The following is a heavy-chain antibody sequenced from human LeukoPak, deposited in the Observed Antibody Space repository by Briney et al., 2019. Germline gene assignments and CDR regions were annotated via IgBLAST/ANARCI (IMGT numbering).Heavy chain of an antibody. D-gene: IGHD3-22*01. CDR1: GFTFSSYA. V-gene: IGHV3-30-3*01. CDR3: ARDSMIVVVYYYYGMDV. CDR2: ISYDGSNK. Sequence: PGESLRLSCAASGFTFSSYAMHWVRQAPGKGLEWVAVISYDGSNKYYADSVKGRLTISRDNSKNTLYLQMNSLRAEDTAVYYCARDSMIVVVYYYYGMDVWGQGTTVTVSS. J-gene: IGHJ6*02.